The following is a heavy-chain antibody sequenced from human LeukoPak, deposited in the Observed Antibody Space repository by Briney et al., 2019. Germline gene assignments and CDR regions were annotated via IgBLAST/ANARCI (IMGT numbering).Heavy chain of an antibody. CDR1: GFTFSSYA. D-gene: IGHD1-26*01. CDR3: AKDIGVVGATVHDAFDI. CDR2: ISGSGGST. Sequence: PGGSLRLSYAASGFTFSSYAMSWVRQAPGKGLEWVSAISGSGGSTYYADSVKGRFTISRDNSKNTLYLQMNSLRAEDTAVYYCAKDIGVVGATVHDAFDIWGQGTMVTVSS. V-gene: IGHV3-23*01. J-gene: IGHJ3*02.